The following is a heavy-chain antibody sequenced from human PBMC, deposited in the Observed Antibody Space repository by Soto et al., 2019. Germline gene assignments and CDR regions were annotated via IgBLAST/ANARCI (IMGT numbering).Heavy chain of an antibody. CDR1: GFTFSNAW. CDR3: TTDVDLMTTVTVSFDY. Sequence: GGSLRLSCAASGFTFSNAWMSWVRQAPGKGLEWVGRIKSKTDGGTTDYAAPVKGRFTISRDDSKNTLYLQMNSLKTEDIAVYYCTTDVDLMTTVTVSFDYWGQGTLVTVSS. V-gene: IGHV3-15*01. J-gene: IGHJ4*02. CDR2: IKSKTDGGTT. D-gene: IGHD4-17*01.